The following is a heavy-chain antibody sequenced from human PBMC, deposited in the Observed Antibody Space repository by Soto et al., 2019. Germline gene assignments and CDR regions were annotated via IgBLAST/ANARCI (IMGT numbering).Heavy chain of an antibody. D-gene: IGHD6-19*01. CDR3: ARDSVAGTGFGFDI. Sequence: SVKVSCKASGGTFSSYAISWVRQAPGQGLEWMGGIIPIFGTANYAQKFQGRVTITADESTSTAYMELSSLRSEDTAVYYCARDSVAGTGFGFDIWGQGTMVTVSS. CDR2: IIPIFGTA. V-gene: IGHV1-69*13. J-gene: IGHJ3*02. CDR1: GGTFSSYA.